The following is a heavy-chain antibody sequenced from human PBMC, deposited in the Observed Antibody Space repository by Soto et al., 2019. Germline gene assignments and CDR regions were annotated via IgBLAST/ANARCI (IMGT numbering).Heavy chain of an antibody. J-gene: IGHJ6*02. V-gene: IGHV3-30*18. Sequence: QVQLVESGGGVVQPGRSLRLSCAASGFTFSSYGIHWVRQAPGRGLEWVAVMSYDGSIKYYADSVKGRFTISRDNSKNTLYLQMNSLRPEDTAVYYCAKDFGSGSYEYFYDGMDVWGQGTTVTVSS. CDR1: GFTFSSYG. CDR2: MSYDGSIK. CDR3: AKDFGSGSYEYFYDGMDV. D-gene: IGHD3-10*01.